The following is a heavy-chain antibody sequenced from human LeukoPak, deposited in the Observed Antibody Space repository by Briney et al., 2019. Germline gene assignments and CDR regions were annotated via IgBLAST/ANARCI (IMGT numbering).Heavy chain of an antibody. Sequence: SETLSLTCAVYGGSFSGYYWSWIRQPPGKGLEWIGEINHSGSTNYNPSLKSRVTISVDTSKNQFSLKLSSVTAADTAVYYCARGPGNYDSSGSYFFDYWGQGTLVTVSS. D-gene: IGHD3-22*01. V-gene: IGHV4-34*01. CDR3: ARGPGNYDSSGSYFFDY. J-gene: IGHJ4*02. CDR1: GGSFSGYY. CDR2: INHSGST.